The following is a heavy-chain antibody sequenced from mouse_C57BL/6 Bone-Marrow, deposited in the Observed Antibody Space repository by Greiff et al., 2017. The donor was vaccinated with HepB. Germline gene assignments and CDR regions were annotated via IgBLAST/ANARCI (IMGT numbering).Heavy chain of an antibody. J-gene: IGHJ1*03. Sequence: VQLQQSGAELVRPGASVKLSCKASGYTFTDYYINWVKQRPGQGLEWIARIYPGSGNTYYNEKFKGKATLTAEKSSSTAYMQLSSLTSEDSAVYFCASPTVVEYFDVWGTGTTVTVSS. CDR2: IYPGSGNT. CDR1: GYTFTDYY. CDR3: ASPTVVEYFDV. D-gene: IGHD1-1*01. V-gene: IGHV1-76*01.